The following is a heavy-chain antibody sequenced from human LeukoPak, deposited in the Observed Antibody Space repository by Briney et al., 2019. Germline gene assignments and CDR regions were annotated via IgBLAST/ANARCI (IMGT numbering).Heavy chain of an antibody. CDR1: GFIFSNYG. Sequence: GGSLRLSCAASGFIFSNYGMHWVRQAPGKGLEWVSFIRYDGSHKHYADSVKGRFTISRENSKKTLYLQMNSLRPEDTAMYYCAKDLLKEGSYGSGIDWFNPWGQGAQVTVSS. CDR3: AKDLLKEGSYGSGIDWFNP. V-gene: IGHV3-30*02. CDR2: IRYDGSHK. J-gene: IGHJ5*02. D-gene: IGHD3-10*01.